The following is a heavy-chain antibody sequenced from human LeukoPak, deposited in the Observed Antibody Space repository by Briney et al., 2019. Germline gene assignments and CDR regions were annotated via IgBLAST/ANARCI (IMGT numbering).Heavy chain of an antibody. CDR3: ARALDTAMVTRYYYYYMDV. CDR1: GFTFDDYG. J-gene: IGHJ6*03. CDR2: INWNGGST. Sequence: GGSLRLSCAASGFTFDDYGMNWVRQAPGKGLEWVSGINWNGGSTGYADSVKGRFTISRDNAKNSLYLQMSSLRAEDTALYYCARALDTAMVTRYYYYYMDVWGKGTTVTVSS. V-gene: IGHV3-20*04. D-gene: IGHD5-18*01.